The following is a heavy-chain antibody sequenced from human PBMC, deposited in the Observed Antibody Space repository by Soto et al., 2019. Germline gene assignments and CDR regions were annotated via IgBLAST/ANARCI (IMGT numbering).Heavy chain of an antibody. D-gene: IGHD3-22*01. Sequence: PGGSLRLSCAASGFTFSSYGRHWVRQAPGKGLEWVAIIWYDGSTKYYADSVKGRFTISRDNSKNTLYLQMNSLRAEDTAVYYCARGPDDSSWNFDYWGQGTLVTVYS. J-gene: IGHJ4*02. V-gene: IGHV3-33*01. CDR2: IWYDGSTK. CDR1: GFTFSSYG. CDR3: ARGPDDSSWNFDY.